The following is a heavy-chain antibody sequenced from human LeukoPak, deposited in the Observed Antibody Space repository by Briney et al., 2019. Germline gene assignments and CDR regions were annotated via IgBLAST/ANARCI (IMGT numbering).Heavy chain of an antibody. Sequence: GGSLRLSCAASGFTFSGYYMSWIRQAPGKGLEWVSDISSSGNIIYYADSVKGRFTISRDNAKNSLYLQMNSLRAEDTAVYYCAREDYGDYHSFDYWGQGTLVTVSS. CDR3: AREDYGDYHSFDY. J-gene: IGHJ4*02. V-gene: IGHV3-11*01. CDR2: ISSSGNII. CDR1: GFTFSGYY. D-gene: IGHD4-17*01.